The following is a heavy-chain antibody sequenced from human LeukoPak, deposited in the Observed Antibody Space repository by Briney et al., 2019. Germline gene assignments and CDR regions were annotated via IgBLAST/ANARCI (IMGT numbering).Heavy chain of an antibody. CDR1: GFTFSNNW. CDR2: VKKDASEK. CDR3: ARAYTVVTPNAAQSPPYYFDY. Sequence: PGGSLRLSCAASGFTFSNNWMTWVRQAPGKGLEWVASVKKDASEKYYVDSVKGRFTISRDNAKNSLYLQMNSLRAEDTAVYYCARAYTVVTPNAAQSPPYYFDYWGQGTLVTVSS. J-gene: IGHJ4*02. D-gene: IGHD4-23*01. V-gene: IGHV3-7*03.